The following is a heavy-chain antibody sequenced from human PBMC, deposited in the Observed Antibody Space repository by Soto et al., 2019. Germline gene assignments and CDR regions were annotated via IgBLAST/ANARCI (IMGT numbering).Heavy chain of an antibody. D-gene: IGHD3-10*01. CDR1: GYNFTSYW. CDR2: IDPSDSYS. J-gene: IGHJ6*02. CDR3: ARFPNFYGSGSYVAMDV. V-gene: IGHV5-10-1*01. Sequence: GESLKISCKGSGYNFTSYWISWVRQMPGKGLEWMGKIDPSDSYSKNSPSFEGHVTLSADKAISTAYLQWSSLKASDTAMYYCARFPNFYGSGSYVAMDVWGQGTTVTVSS.